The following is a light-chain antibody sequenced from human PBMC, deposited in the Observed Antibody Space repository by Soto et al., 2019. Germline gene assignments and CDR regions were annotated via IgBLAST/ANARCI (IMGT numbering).Light chain of an antibody. J-gene: IGKJ4*01. CDR1: QIVTSSY. CDR2: GAS. CDR3: QQYGRSPA. V-gene: IGKV3-20*01. Sequence: EIVLTQSPGTLSLSPGERATLSCRASQIVTSSYLAWYQQKPGQAPRLLIYGASSRATDIPDRFSGSGSGTDFTLTISRLEPEDFAVYYCQQYGRSPAFGGGTKVEIK.